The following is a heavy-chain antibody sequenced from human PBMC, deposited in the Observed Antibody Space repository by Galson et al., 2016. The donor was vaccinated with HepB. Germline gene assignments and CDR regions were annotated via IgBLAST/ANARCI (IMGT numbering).Heavy chain of an antibody. Sequence: ETLSLTCTVSGGSISNYYWSWIRQSPGKGLEWIGYIYYRGNTNYNPSLKSRVTISLDTSKNQFSLRLSSVTAADTAVYYCARRDIGYGRFEYWGQGTLVTVSS. CDR2: IYYRGNT. J-gene: IGHJ4*02. CDR3: ARRDIGYGRFEY. D-gene: IGHD5-12*01. V-gene: IGHV4-59*01. CDR1: GGSISNYY.